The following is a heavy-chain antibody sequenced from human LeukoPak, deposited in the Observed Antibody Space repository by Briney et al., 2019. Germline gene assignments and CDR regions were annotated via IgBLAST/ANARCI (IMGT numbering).Heavy chain of an antibody. D-gene: IGHD3-22*01. J-gene: IGHJ4*02. V-gene: IGHV3-21*01. CDR3: ARGDSSGYYWGPPNDY. CDR1: GFTFSSYS. CDR2: ISSSSSYI. Sequence: GGSLRLSCAASGFTFSSYSMNWVRQAPGKGLEWVSSISSSSSYIYYADSVKGRFTISRDNARNSLYLQMNSLRAEDTAVYYCARGDSSGYYWGPPNDYWGQGTLVTVSS.